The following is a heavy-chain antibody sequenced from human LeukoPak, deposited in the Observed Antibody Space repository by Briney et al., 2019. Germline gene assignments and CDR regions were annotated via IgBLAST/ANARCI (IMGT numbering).Heavy chain of an antibody. CDR2: IYYSGST. CDR1: GGFIRSGDYY. J-gene: IGHJ3*02. Sequence: SQTLSLTCTVCGGFIRSGDYYWSWIREPPGKAQEGIGYIYYSGSTYYNPSLESLVTISVDTSKNQFSLKLSSVTAADTAVYYCARDLGEMVVTGAFDIWGQGTMLTVSS. D-gene: IGHD2-21*02. V-gene: IGHV4-30-4*01. CDR3: ARDLGEMVVTGAFDI.